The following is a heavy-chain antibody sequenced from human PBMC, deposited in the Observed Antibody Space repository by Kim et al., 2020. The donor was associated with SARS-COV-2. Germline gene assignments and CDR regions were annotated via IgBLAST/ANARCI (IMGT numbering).Heavy chain of an antibody. V-gene: IGHV4-34*01. CDR3: ARWPSDFDW. CDR1: SGSFRGHS. D-gene: IGHD4-17*01. Sequence: SETLSLTCAVYSGSFRGHSWSWVRQPLRMGLEWIGEINDSGSANDNPSLRSRLTLSVDTSKNQFSLKLKYVTAADTAMYYCARWPSDFDWWGPGTPVTVSS. CDR2: INDSGSA. J-gene: IGHJ4*01.